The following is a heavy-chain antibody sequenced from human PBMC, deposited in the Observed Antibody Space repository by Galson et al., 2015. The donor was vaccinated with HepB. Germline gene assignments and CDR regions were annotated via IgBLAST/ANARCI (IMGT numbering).Heavy chain of an antibody. V-gene: IGHV3-7*03. D-gene: IGHD6-13*01. CDR2: VKQDGSEK. Sequence: PRLSCAASGVTLSNYWMSWLRQAPGKGLEWGANVKQDGSEKNYLGSVKGRFTISRDNADNSLYLHMNSLRAEDTAVYYCAREYRQQLALDFWGQGTLVTVSS. J-gene: IGHJ4*02. CDR1: GVTLSNYW. CDR3: AREYRQQLALDF.